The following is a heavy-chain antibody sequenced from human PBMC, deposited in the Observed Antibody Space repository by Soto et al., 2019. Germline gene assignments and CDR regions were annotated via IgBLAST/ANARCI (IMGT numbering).Heavy chain of an antibody. CDR2: INHSGST. CDR3: AGGLQRYLDWLSSSYGINV. Sequence: SETLSLTCFVYGGSFSCYYWSWIRQPPGKGLEWIGEINHSGSTNYYPSLKSRVTISVDTSKNQFSLKLSSVTAADTAAYYCAGGLQRYLDWLSSSYGINVWSKGTRGTVSS. J-gene: IGHJ6*04. D-gene: IGHD3-9*01. CDR1: GGSFSCYY. V-gene: IGHV4-34*01.